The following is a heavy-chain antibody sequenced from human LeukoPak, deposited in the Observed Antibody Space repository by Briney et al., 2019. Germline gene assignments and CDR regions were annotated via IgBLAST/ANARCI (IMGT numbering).Heavy chain of an antibody. J-gene: IGHJ5*02. Sequence: SETLSLTCTVSGVSISSSNSYWGWIRQPPGKGLEWIGSIYYSGNTYYNASLKSQVSISIDTSKNQFSLQLNSVTPEDTAVYYCTRTHHGAKLGLVFFWRWFDPWGQGTLVTVSS. V-gene: IGHV4-39*01. CDR3: TRTHHGAKLGLVFFWRWFDP. CDR2: IYYSGNT. CDR1: GVSISSSNSY. D-gene: IGHD6-19*01.